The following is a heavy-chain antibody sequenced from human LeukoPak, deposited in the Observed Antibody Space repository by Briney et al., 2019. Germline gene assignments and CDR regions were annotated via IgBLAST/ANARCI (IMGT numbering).Heavy chain of an antibody. CDR3: ARERILPY. Sequence: GGSLRLSCAASGFTFSNYWMTWVRQAPGKGLEWVANIKQDGNEKYYVDSVRGRFTISRDNAKNSLYLQMNSLRAEDTAVYYCARERILPYWGQGTLVTVSS. CDR2: IKQDGNEK. D-gene: IGHD2-15*01. CDR1: GFTFSNYW. V-gene: IGHV3-7*03. J-gene: IGHJ4*02.